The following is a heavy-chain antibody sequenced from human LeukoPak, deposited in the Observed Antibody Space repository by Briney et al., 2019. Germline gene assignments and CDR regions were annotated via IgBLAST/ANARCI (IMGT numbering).Heavy chain of an antibody. Sequence: PSETLSLTCTVSGVSISSGSYYWSWIRQPAGKGLGWIGRIYTSGSTNYSPSLASRVTISRDTSKNQISLNLSSVTAADTAVYYCARIDYSALSHAFDIWGQGTTVTVSS. D-gene: IGHD4/OR15-4a*01. CDR3: ARIDYSALSHAFDI. J-gene: IGHJ3*02. CDR2: IYTSGST. CDR1: GVSISSGSYY. V-gene: IGHV4-61*02.